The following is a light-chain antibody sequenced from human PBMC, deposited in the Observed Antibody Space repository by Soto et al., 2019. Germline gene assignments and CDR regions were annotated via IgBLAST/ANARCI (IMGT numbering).Light chain of an antibody. CDR1: QTVHSN. J-gene: IGKJ4*01. Sequence: EIVMTQSPANLSVSPGGRATLSCRASQTVHSNLAWYQHKSGQAPRLLIYAATTRATGIPARISGSGSGTDFTLTISSLQPEDFATYYCQQSYSTPPTFGGGTKVEIK. CDR2: AAT. V-gene: IGKV3-15*01. CDR3: QQSYSTPPT.